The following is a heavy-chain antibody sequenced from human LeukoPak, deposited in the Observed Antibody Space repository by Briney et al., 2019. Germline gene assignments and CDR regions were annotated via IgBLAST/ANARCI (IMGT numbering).Heavy chain of an antibody. CDR1: GFTFSSYA. CDR2: NSGSGGCT. J-gene: IGHJ4*02. V-gene: IGHV3-23*01. Sequence: GGSLRLSCAASGFTFSSYAMSWVRQAPGKGLEWVSANSGSGGCTYYADSVKGRFTISRDNSKNTLYLQMNSLRAEDTAVYYCAKSSKSAAGAYWGQGTLVTVSS. D-gene: IGHD6-13*01. CDR3: AKSSKSAAGAY.